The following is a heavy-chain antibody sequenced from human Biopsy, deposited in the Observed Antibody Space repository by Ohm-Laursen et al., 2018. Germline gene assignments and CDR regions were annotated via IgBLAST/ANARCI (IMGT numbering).Heavy chain of an antibody. CDR1: GFSLTTRTMC. Sequence: PTQTLTLTCTFSGFSLTTRTMCVTWIRQPPGKALEWLARIDWDDDKYYSAFLETRLTVSKDTSKNQVVLRMTNMDPMDTATYHCARMRVSYGDYPSHDIDYWGLGILVTVSS. J-gene: IGHJ4*02. CDR3: ARMRVSYGDYPSHDIDY. D-gene: IGHD4-17*01. CDR2: IDWDDDK. V-gene: IGHV2-70*11.